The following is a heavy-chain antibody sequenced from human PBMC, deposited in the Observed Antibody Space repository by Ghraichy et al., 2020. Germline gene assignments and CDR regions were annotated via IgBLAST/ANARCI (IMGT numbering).Heavy chain of an antibody. D-gene: IGHD3-3*01. CDR3: AHRLGPRSGYYGSSWFDP. CDR2: IYWDDDK. CDR1: GFSLSTSGVG. V-gene: IGHV2-5*02. J-gene: IGHJ5*02. Sequence: SGPTLVKPTQTLTLTCTFSGFSLSTSGVGVGWIRQPPGKALEWLALIYWDDDKRYSPSLKSRLTITKDTSKNQVVLTMTNMDPVDTATYYCAHRLGPRSGYYGSSWFDPWGQGTLVTVSS.